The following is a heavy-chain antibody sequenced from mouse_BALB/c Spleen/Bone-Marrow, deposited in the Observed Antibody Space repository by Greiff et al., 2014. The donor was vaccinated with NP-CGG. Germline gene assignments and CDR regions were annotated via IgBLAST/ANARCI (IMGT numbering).Heavy chain of an antibody. CDR1: GYTFTSYN. V-gene: IGHV1-12*01. J-gene: IGHJ2*01. CDR2: IYPGNGDT. Sequence: QVQLKQSGAELVKPGASVKMSCKASGYTFTSYNMHWVKQTPGQGLEWIGAIYPGNGDTSYNQKFKGKATLTADKSSSTAYMQLSSLTSGDSAVYYCASPPDYWGQGTTLTVSS. CDR3: ASPPDY.